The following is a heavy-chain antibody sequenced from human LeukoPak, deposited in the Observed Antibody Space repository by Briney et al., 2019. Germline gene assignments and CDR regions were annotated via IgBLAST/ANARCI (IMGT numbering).Heavy chain of an antibody. J-gene: IGHJ4*02. Sequence: SETLSLTCTVSGGSISSYYWSWIRQPPGKGLEWIGYIYYSGSTNYNPSLKSRVTISVDTSRNQFSLKLSSVTAADTAVYYCAREGYDSSGIDYWGQGTLVTVSS. CDR1: GGSISSYY. CDR3: AREGYDSSGIDY. V-gene: IGHV4-59*01. D-gene: IGHD3-22*01. CDR2: IYYSGST.